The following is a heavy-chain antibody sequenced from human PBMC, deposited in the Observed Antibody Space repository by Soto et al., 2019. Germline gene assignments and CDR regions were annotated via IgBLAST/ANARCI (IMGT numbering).Heavy chain of an antibody. Sequence: QVQLVESGGGVVQPGRSLRLSCAASGFTFSSYAMHWVRQAPGKGLEWVAVISYDGSNKYYADSVKGRFTISRDNSKNTLYLQMNSLRAEDTAVYYCARDRMVRGVYYYYGMDVWGQGTTVTVSS. CDR2: ISYDGSNK. J-gene: IGHJ6*02. D-gene: IGHD3-10*01. CDR3: ARDRMVRGVYYYYGMDV. CDR1: GFTFSSYA. V-gene: IGHV3-30-3*01.